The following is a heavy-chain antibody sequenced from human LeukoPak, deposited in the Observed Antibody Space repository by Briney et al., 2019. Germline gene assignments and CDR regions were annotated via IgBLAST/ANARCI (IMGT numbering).Heavy chain of an antibody. D-gene: IGHD3-22*01. CDR1: GYTFTSYD. J-gene: IGHJ5*02. V-gene: IGHV1-8*01. Sequence: ASVKVSCKASGYTFTSYDINWVRQATGQGLEWMGWMNHNSGKTGYAQKFQGRVTMTRNTSISTAYMELSSLRSEDTAVYYCALSGYYYDSSGYYLNWFDPWGQGTLVTVSS. CDR2: MNHNSGKT. CDR3: ALSGYYYDSSGYYLNWFDP.